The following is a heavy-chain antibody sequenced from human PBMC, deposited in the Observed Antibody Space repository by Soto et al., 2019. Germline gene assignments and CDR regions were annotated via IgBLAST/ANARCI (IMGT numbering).Heavy chain of an antibody. CDR3: ARHTNIVVVPAAKGTENYYYYGMGV. J-gene: IGHJ6*01. CDR1: GYSFTSYW. V-gene: IGHV5-51*01. D-gene: IGHD2-2*01. CDR2: IYPGDSDT. Sequence: PGESLKISCKGSGYSFTSYWIGWVRQMPGKGLEWMGIIYPGDSDTRYSPSFQGQVTISADKSISTAYLQWSSLKASDTAMYYCARHTNIVVVPAAKGTENYYYYGMGVLGQGTTVPVPS.